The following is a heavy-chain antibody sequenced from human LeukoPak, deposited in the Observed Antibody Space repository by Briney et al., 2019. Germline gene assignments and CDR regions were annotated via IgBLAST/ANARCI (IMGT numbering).Heavy chain of an antibody. CDR2: ISSSSSYI. J-gene: IGHJ5*02. Sequence: GSLRLSCAASGFTFSSYAMSWVRQAPGKGLEWVSSISSSSSYIYYADSVKGRFTISRDNAKNSLYLQMNSLRAEDTAVYYCARVVRWFDPWGQGSLVTVSS. D-gene: IGHD4-23*01. CDR3: ARVVRWFDP. V-gene: IGHV3-21*01. CDR1: GFTFSSYA.